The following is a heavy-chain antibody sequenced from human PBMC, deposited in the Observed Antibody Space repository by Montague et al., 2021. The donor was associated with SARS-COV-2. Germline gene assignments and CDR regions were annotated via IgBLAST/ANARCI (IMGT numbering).Heavy chain of an antibody. CDR1: GLTVNANF. V-gene: IGHV3-53*01. CDR3: ASGLGYGDYGDY. CDR2: IYAGGGT. Sequence: SRSLSLAASGLTVNANFMTWVRQAPGKGLEWVSVIYAGGGTDYADSVKGRFTVSRDNSKNTLYLQMNSLRVDDTALYYCASGLGYGDYGDYWGQGTLVTVSS. J-gene: IGHJ4*02. D-gene: IGHD4-17*01.